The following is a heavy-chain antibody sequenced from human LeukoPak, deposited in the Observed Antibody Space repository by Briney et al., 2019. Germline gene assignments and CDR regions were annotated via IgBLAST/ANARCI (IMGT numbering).Heavy chain of an antibody. Sequence: AASVKVSCKASGGTFSSYAISWVRQAPGQGLEWMGGIIPIFGTANYAQKFQGRVTITTDESTGTAYMELSSLRSEDTAVYYCARLNIVVVPAAMAGYWFDPWGQGTLVTVSS. CDR2: IIPIFGTA. V-gene: IGHV1-69*05. CDR3: ARLNIVVVPAAMAGYWFDP. D-gene: IGHD2-2*01. J-gene: IGHJ5*02. CDR1: GGTFSSYA.